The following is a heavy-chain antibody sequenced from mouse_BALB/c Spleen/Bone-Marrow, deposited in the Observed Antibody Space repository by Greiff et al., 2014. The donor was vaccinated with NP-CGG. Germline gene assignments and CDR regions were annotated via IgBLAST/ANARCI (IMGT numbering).Heavy chain of an antibody. D-gene: IGHD3-1*01. V-gene: IGHV2-2*02. CDR2: IWTGGST. J-gene: IGHJ2*01. CDR3: ARNHRGYYFDY. Sequence: VMLVESGPGLVQPSQCLSITCTVSGFSLTTYGVHWVRQSPGKGLEWLGVIWTGGSTDYNAAFISRLNISKDNSKSQVFFEMNSQQTNDTAIYYCARNHRGYYFDYWGQGTTLTVSS. CDR1: GFSLTTYG.